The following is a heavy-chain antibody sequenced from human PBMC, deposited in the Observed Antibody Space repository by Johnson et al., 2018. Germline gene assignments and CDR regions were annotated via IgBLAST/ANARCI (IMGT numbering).Heavy chain of an antibody. V-gene: IGHV3-53*01. CDR3: ARRGVTGALKAFDL. Sequence: VQLVESGGGLIQPGGSLRLSCAASGFTVSSNYISWVRQAPGKGLEWVSVIYSGVRTYYAASVKGRFPTASDNSKNTLSLQMNSLRAEDTALYYVARRGVTGALKAFDLWGRGTLVTVSS. J-gene: IGHJ2*01. CDR1: GFTVSSNY. CDR2: IYSGVRT. D-gene: IGHD2-21*02.